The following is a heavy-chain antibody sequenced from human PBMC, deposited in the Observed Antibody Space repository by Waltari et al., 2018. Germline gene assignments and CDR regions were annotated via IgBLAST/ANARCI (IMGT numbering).Heavy chain of an antibody. V-gene: IGHV1-69*01. CDR1: GGTFSSYS. Sequence: QVQLVQSGAEVTKPGSSVKFSCKASGGTFSSYSISCVRQAPGQGLEWMGGIIPIFGTANYAQKFQGRVTITADESTSTAYMELSSLRSEDTAVYYCARGGNTYYDFWSGYFQIWGQGTMVTVSS. J-gene: IGHJ3*02. CDR2: IIPIFGTA. CDR3: ARGGNTYYDFWSGYFQI. D-gene: IGHD3-3*01.